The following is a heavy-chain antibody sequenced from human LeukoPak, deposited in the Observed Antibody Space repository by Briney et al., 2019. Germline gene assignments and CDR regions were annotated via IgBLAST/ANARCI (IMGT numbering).Heavy chain of an antibody. CDR2: IHYDGRT. D-gene: IGHD2-8*01. CDR1: GASMSGQY. V-gene: IGHV4-59*08. CDR3: ARHLNGGTHPLDN. Sequence: PSETLSLTCTVSGASMSGQYWSWIRQAPGKGLEWIAWIHYDGRTNYNPSLKSRLSLSVDTSTNQFSLSLNSVTAADTAVYFCARHLNGGTHPLDNWGPGIRVIVSP. J-gene: IGHJ4*02.